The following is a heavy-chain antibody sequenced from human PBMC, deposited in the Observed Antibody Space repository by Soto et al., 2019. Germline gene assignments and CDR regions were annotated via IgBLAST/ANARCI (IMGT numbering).Heavy chain of an antibody. V-gene: IGHV3-23*01. D-gene: IGHD2-15*01. CDR3: AGLGYCSGGSCWPSWSANFDY. Sequence: PGGSLRLSCAASGFTFSSYAMSWVRQAPGKGLEWVSAISGGGGSTYYADSVKGRFTISRDNSKNTLYLQMNSLRAEDTAVYYCAGLGYCSGGSCWPSWSANFDYWGQGTLVTVSS. CDR1: GFTFSSYA. J-gene: IGHJ4*02. CDR2: ISGGGGST.